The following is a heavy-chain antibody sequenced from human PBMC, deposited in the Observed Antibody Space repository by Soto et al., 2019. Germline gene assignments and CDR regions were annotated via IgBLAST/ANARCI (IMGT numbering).Heavy chain of an antibody. Sequence: SETLSLTCSVSGAALNSGNYYWSWIRQVPGKGLEWIGHIYVTGAVDYNPSLRDRITISQDTSERQFSLNLRLVTAADTAVYYCARLRIATNNYKWFDPRGQGTLVTVSS. CDR2: IYVTGAV. CDR1: GAALNSGNYY. V-gene: IGHV4-31*03. CDR3: ARLRIATNNYKWFDP. J-gene: IGHJ5*02. D-gene: IGHD2-21*01.